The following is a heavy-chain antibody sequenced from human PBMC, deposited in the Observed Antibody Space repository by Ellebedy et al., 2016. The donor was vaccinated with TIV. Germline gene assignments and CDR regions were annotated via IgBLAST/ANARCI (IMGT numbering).Heavy chain of an antibody. CDR1: GYTFTSYY. CDR2: INPSGGST. V-gene: IGHV1-46*01. J-gene: IGHJ6*02. Sequence: ASVKVSCKASGYTFTSYYMHWVRQAPGQGLEWMGIINPSGGSTSYAQKFQGRVTMTRDTSTSTVYMELSSLRSEDTAVYYCARDLLRWYRPDYYYYGMDVWGQGTTVTVSS. CDR3: ARDLLRWYRPDYYYYGMDV. D-gene: IGHD4-23*01.